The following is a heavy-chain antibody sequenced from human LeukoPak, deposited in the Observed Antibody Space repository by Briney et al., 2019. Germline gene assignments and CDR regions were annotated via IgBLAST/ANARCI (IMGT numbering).Heavy chain of an antibody. CDR1: GFTFSSYS. CDR3: ARVSRTSGGFDY. D-gene: IGHD3-16*01. V-gene: IGHV3-21*01. J-gene: IGHJ4*02. Sequence: GGSLRLSCAASGFTFSSYSMNWVRQAPGKGLEWVSSISSSSSYIYYADSVKGRFTVSRDNAKNSLYLQMNSLRAEDTAVYYCARVSRTSGGFDYWGQGTLVTVSS. CDR2: ISSSSSYI.